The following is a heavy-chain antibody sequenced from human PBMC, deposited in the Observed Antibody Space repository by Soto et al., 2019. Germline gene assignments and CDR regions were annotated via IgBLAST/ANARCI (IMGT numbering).Heavy chain of an antibody. V-gene: IGHV5-51*01. D-gene: IGHD6-19*01. CDR3: ARRASAVAIAVAGFDY. CDR2: LYAGDSDT. CDR1: GYSFSNYW. J-gene: IGHJ4*02. Sequence: HGESLKISCKGSGYSFSNYWIGWVRQMPGKGLEWMGILYAGDSDTRYSPSFQGQVTISADKSISTAYLQWSSLKASDSAMYYCARRASAVAIAVAGFDYWGQGTLVTVSS.